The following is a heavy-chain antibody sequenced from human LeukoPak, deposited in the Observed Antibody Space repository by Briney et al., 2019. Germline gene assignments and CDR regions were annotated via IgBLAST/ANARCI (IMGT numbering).Heavy chain of an antibody. Sequence: SETLSLTCTVSGSSISSGGYYWSWIRQHPGKGLEWIGYIYYSGSTYYNPSLKSQVTISVDTSKNQFSLKLSSVTAADTAVYYCARESRYYGNWFDPWGQGTLVTVSS. CDR3: ARESRYYGNWFDP. CDR2: IYYSGST. D-gene: IGHD3-3*01. J-gene: IGHJ5*02. CDR1: GSSISSGGYY. V-gene: IGHV4-31*01.